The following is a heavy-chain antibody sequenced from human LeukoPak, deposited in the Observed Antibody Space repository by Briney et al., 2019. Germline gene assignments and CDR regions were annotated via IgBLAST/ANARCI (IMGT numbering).Heavy chain of an antibody. J-gene: IGHJ4*02. Sequence: GGSLRLSCAASGFTFSSYAMHWARQAPGKGLEWVAVISYDGSNKYYADSVKGRFTISRDNSKNTLYLQMNSLRAEDTAVYYCARGTWRQSFDYWGQGTLVTASS. D-gene: IGHD3/OR15-3a*01. V-gene: IGHV3-30*04. CDR1: GFTFSSYA. CDR3: ARGTWRQSFDY. CDR2: ISYDGSNK.